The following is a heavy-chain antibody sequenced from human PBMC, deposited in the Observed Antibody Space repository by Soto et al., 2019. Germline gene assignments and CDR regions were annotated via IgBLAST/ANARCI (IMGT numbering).Heavy chain of an antibody. J-gene: IGHJ4*02. CDR3: ASTEEWEDSSSWAFDY. CDR2: ISYDGSNK. D-gene: IGHD6-13*01. V-gene: IGHV3-30*04. CDR1: GFTFSSYA. Sequence: GSLRLSCAASGFTFSSYAMHWVRQAPGKGLEWVAVISYDGSNKYYADSVKGRFTISRDNSKNTLYLQMNSLRAEDTAVYYCASTEEWEDSSSWAFDYWGQGTLVTVSS.